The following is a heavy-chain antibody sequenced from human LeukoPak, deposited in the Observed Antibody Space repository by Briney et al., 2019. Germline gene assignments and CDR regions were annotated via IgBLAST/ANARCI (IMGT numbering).Heavy chain of an antibody. V-gene: IGHV1-2*02. CDR1: SYTFYY. Sequence: ASVKVSCKASSYTFYYMHWVRQAPGQGLEWMGGISPNSGGTNYAQKFQGRVTLTRDTSISTVYMELSSLRSDDTGVYYCASHPPNSGYRHWGKGTLVTVSS. D-gene: IGHD3-22*01. CDR3: ASHPPNSGYRH. J-gene: IGHJ4*02. CDR2: ISPNSGGT.